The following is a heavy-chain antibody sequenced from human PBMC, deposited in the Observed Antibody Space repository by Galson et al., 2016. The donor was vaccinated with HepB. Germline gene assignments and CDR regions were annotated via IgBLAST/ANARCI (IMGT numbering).Heavy chain of an antibody. CDR2: ISGTNSYT. CDR3: ARALPYTVVPDC. J-gene: IGHJ4*02. V-gene: IGHV3-11*06. D-gene: IGHD2-2*02. CDR1: GFTFRDYY. Sequence: SLRLSCAVSGFTFRDYYMTWIRRAPGKGLEWISYISGTNSYTKYADFVKGRFTMSRDNDKNSLFLQMNSLRAEDTAVYYCARALPYTVVPDCWGQGTLVTVST.